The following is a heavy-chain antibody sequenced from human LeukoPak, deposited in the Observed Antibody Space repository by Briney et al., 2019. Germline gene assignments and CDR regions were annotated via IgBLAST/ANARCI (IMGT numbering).Heavy chain of an antibody. CDR3: AKDRVSPGFNWFDP. J-gene: IGHJ5*02. V-gene: IGHV3-23*01. Sequence: PGGSLRLSCAASGVILSCYAMSWVRQAPGKGLEWVSAINGRGDNTYYADFVKGRFTISRDNSKSTVYLQMNSLRTEDTAVYYCAKDRVSPGFNWFDPWGQGTLVTVSS. CDR2: INGRGDNT. D-gene: IGHD2/OR15-2a*01. CDR1: GVILSCYA.